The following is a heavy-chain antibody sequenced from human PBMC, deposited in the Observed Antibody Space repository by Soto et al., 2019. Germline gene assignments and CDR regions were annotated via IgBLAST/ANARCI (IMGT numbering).Heavy chain of an antibody. CDR1: GGTFSSYT. J-gene: IGHJ4*02. D-gene: IGHD2-21*01. CDR2: IIPILGIA. V-gene: IGHV1-69*02. Sequence: QVQLVQSGAEVKKPGSSVKVSCKASGGTFSSYTISWVRQAPGQGLEWMGRIIPILGIANYAQKFQGRVTITADKSTSTAYMELSSLRSEDTAVYYCASDIVVVNDTSGGGYWGQGTLVTVSS. CDR3: ASDIVVVNDTSGGGY.